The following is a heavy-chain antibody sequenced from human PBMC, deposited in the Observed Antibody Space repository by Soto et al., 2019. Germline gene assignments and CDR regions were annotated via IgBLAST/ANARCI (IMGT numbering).Heavy chain of an antibody. J-gene: IGHJ4*02. Sequence: GASVKVSCKASGGTFSSYAISWVRQAPGQGLEWMGGIIPIFGTANYAQKFQGRVTITADESTSTAYMELSSLRSEDTAVYYCAKDQNGDPYDYWGQGTLVTVSS. CDR1: GGTFSSYA. D-gene: IGHD4-17*01. CDR2: IIPIFGTA. CDR3: AKDQNGDPYDY. V-gene: IGHV1-69*13.